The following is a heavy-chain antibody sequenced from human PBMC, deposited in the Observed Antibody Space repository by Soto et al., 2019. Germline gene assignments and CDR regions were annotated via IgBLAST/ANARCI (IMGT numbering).Heavy chain of an antibody. D-gene: IGHD2-21*02. CDR1: GDTFSSYT. CDR2: VIPVLGVT. V-gene: IGHV1-69*02. J-gene: IGHJ6*02. Sequence: QVQLVQSGAELKKPGSSVKVSCRSGGDTFSSYTVSWVRQAPGQGLEWMGRVIPVLGVTNYARKFQGRVSITAEKSTSTAYLELRSLKSGGSGVYYCARRRYCGADCYSQYYYGMDIWGQGTTVTVSS. CDR3: ARRRYCGADCYSQYYYGMDI.